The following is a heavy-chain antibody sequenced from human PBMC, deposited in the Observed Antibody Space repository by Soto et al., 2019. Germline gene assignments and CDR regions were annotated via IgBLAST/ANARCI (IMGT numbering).Heavy chain of an antibody. J-gene: IGHJ3*02. D-gene: IGHD2-15*01. V-gene: IGHV3-23*01. CDR1: EFTVSGHA. CDR2: ITADGGT. CDR3: APHVSCSGGSCKYDAFAI. Sequence: EVQVLESGGGLVQPGGSLRLSCEGSEFTVSGHAMTWIRQAPGKGPEWVSTITADGGTYYADSVKGRFAMSRDTSENTLYLQINSLGAEDTAAYYCAPHVSCSGGSCKYDAFAIRGQGTMVTVSS.